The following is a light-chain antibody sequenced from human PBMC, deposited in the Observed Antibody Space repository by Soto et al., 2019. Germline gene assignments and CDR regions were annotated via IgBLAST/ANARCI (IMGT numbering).Light chain of an antibody. CDR2: GTS. J-gene: IGKJ1*01. Sequence: DILMTQSPVSLSASVGGRVTITCRASENIRNFLNWYQQHPGKAPKLLIYGTSTLQDGVPSRFSGSGSGTEFILTISSLQPEDFASYFCQQTNDSPWAFGPGTKVEV. CDR3: QQTNDSPWA. CDR1: ENIRNF. V-gene: IGKV1-39*01.